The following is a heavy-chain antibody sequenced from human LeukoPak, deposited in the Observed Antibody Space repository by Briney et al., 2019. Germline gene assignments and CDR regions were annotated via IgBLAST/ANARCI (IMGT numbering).Heavy chain of an antibody. CDR3: ARGGYYYDSSGYLF. Sequence: PGGSLRLSCAASGFTFSSSWMHWVRQGPGKGLVWVARMNGDGRTINYADSVKGRFTISRDNAKNTLYLQMNSLRAEDTAVYYCARGGYYYDSSGYLFWGQGTLVTVSS. V-gene: IGHV3-74*01. J-gene: IGHJ4*02. D-gene: IGHD3-22*01. CDR2: MNGDGRTI. CDR1: GFTFSSSW.